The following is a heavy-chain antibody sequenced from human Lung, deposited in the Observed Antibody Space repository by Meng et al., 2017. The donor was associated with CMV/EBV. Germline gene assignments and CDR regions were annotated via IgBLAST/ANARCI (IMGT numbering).Heavy chain of an antibody. J-gene: IGHJ4*02. D-gene: IGHD2-2*01. V-gene: IGHV4-59*01. CDR2: IYYSGST. Sequence: ESLKISXTVSGGSINNYYWSWIRQPPGKGLEWIGYIYYSGSTNYNPSLKSRVTISVDTSKNQFSLKLSSVTAADTAVYFCARIYCSSTSCYNDYWGPGKLVHGAS. CDR3: ARIYCSSTSCYNDY. CDR1: GGSINNYY.